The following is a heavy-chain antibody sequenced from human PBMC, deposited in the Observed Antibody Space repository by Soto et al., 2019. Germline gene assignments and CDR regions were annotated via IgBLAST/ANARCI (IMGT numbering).Heavy chain of an antibody. V-gene: IGHV3-23*01. CDR1: GFTFSSYA. CDR2: ISGSGGST. CDR3: AKAIERRYYDILTGYDPNKNFGMDV. D-gene: IGHD3-9*01. J-gene: IGHJ6*02. Sequence: GGSLRLSCAASGFTFSSYAMSWVRQAPGKGLEWVSAISGSGGSTYYADSVKGRFTISRDNSENTLYLQMNSLRAEDTAVYYCAKAIERRYYDILTGYDPNKNFGMDVWGQGTTVTVSS.